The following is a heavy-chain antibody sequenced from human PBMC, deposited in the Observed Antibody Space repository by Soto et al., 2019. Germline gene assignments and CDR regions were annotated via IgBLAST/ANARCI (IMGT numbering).Heavy chain of an antibody. D-gene: IGHD3-22*01. CDR2: IYYSGST. Sequence: SETLSLTCTVSGGSISPDYWSWIRQTPGKGREWIAYIYYSGSTNYNPSLKSRVTISVDTSKKECSLKLSSVTAADTAVYYCGRASYYSDSFGYFLDSWGQGPRVTVSS. CDR1: GGSISPDY. CDR3: GRASYYSDSFGYFLDS. V-gene: IGHV4-59*01. J-gene: IGHJ4*02.